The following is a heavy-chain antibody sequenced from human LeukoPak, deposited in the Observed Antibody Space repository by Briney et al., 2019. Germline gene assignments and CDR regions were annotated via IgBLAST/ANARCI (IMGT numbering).Heavy chain of an antibody. D-gene: IGHD1-7*01. CDR3: ARVGTGTGEAFDY. CDR2: ISGSSSYI. CDR1: GVTLSSYS. J-gene: IGHJ4*02. Sequence: GGSLRLSCAASGVTLSSYSMNWVRQAPGKGLEWVASISGSSSYIYYADSVKGRFTISRDNAKNSLYLQMNSLSAEDTAVYYCARVGTGTGEAFDYWGQGTLVTVSS. V-gene: IGHV3-21*01.